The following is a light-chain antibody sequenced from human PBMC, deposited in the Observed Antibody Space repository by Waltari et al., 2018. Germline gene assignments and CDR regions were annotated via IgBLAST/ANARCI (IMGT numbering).Light chain of an antibody. J-gene: IGLJ2*01. CDR3: NSYAGSNSVL. CDR2: DVS. CDR1: SRDVGGYNC. V-gene: IGLV2-8*01. Sequence: QSALTQPPSASGSPGQSVTISCTGTSRDVGGYNCVTWYQQHPGKAPKLIIYDVSKRPSGVPDRFSGSKSGNTAYLTVSGLQAEDEADYYCNSYAGSNSVLFGAGTKLTVL.